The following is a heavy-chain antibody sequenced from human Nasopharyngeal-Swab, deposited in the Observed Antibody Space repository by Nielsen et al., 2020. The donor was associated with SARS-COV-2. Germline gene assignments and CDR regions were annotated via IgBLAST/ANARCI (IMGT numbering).Heavy chain of an antibody. Sequence: GESLKISCAASGFTFSTYDMSWVRQAPGKGLEWVSGISGSGESTHYADSVKGRFTISRDNSKNTLYLQMNSLRAEDTAVYYCARDPSSVAGPFDYWGQGSLVTV. CDR3: ARDPSSVAGPFDY. J-gene: IGHJ4*02. CDR2: ISGSGEST. D-gene: IGHD6-19*01. V-gene: IGHV3-23*01. CDR1: GFTFSTYD.